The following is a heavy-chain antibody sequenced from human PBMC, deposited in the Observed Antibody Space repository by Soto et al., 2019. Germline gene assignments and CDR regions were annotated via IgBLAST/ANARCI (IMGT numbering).Heavy chain of an antibody. CDR3: ARLHYSYGYLIYFDH. J-gene: IGHJ4*02. Sequence: PGESLKISCKGSGYSFTSYWIGWVRQMPGKGLEWMGIIYPGDSETRNSPSFQGQVTISADKSISTAYLQWSSLQASDTAIYFCARLHYSYGYLIYFDHWGQGTLVTVSS. V-gene: IGHV5-51*01. CDR2: IYPGDSET. CDR1: GYSFTSYW. D-gene: IGHD5-18*01.